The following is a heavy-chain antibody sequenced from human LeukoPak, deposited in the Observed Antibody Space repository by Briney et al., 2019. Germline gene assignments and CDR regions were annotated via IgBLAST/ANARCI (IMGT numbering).Heavy chain of an antibody. Sequence: GESLKISCNSSGYIYTSYWIGWVRQMPGKGLEWMGIIYPGDSDTRYSPSFQGQVTISADKSISTAYLQWSSLKASDTAMYYCARRSYSSSPTEFDYWGQGTLVTVSS. CDR3: ARRSYSSSPTEFDY. CDR2: IYPGDSDT. V-gene: IGHV5-51*01. D-gene: IGHD6-6*01. J-gene: IGHJ4*02. CDR1: GYIYTSYW.